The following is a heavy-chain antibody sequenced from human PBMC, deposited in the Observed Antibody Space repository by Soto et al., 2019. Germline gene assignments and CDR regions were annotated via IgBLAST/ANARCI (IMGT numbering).Heavy chain of an antibody. Sequence: PSETLSLTCTVSGGSISSSSYYWGWIRQPPGKGLEWIGSIYYSGSTYYNPSLKSRVTISVDTSKNQFSLKLSSVTAADTAVYYCARHGSGSYYNNWSDPWGQGTLVTVSS. D-gene: IGHD3-10*01. CDR3: ARHGSGSYYNNWSDP. J-gene: IGHJ5*02. CDR1: GGSISSSSYY. V-gene: IGHV4-39*01. CDR2: IYYSGST.